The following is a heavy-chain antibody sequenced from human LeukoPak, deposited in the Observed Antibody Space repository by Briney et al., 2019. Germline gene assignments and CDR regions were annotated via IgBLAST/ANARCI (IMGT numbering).Heavy chain of an antibody. J-gene: IGHJ3*02. CDR3: ARGYYYDSSGYKVRAAAFDI. V-gene: IGHV4-4*07. CDR1: GGSISSYY. D-gene: IGHD3-22*01. CDR2: IYTSGST. Sequence: SETLSLTCTVSGGSISSYYWSWIRQPAGKGLEWIGRIYTSGSTNYNPSLKSRVTMSVDTSKNQFSLELSSVTAADTAVYYCARGYYYDSSGYKVRAAAFDIWGQGTMVTVSS.